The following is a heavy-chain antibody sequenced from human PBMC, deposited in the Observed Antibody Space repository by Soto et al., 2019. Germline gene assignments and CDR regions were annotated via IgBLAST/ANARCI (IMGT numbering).Heavy chain of an antibody. CDR2: IGASSTYI. J-gene: IGHJ6*03. V-gene: IGHV3-21*01. CDR1: DCTFSHYT. CDR3: ASESNAGYYMDV. Sequence: GGSLRLSCAASDCTFSHYTMNWVRQAPGKGLEWVSSIGASSTYIFYADSVKGRFTISRDNAKNSLFLQMNSLRAEDTAIYYCASESNAGYYMDVWGRGTTVTVSS. D-gene: IGHD3-22*01.